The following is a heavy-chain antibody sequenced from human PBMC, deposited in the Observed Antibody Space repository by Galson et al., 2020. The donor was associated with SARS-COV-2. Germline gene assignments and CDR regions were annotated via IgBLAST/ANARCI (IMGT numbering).Heavy chain of an antibody. V-gene: IGHV4-38-2*02. CDR1: GYSVSTTNY. Sequence: SETLSLTCTVSGYSVSTTNYWGWVRQPPGRGLEWIGSVYPSGTTYYNPPLKSQVTISVDTSKTQFSLRLDSVTAADTALYYCARQGVNMIVLVTVPGWYFDLWGRGTLVTVSS. CDR2: VYPSGTT. J-gene: IGHJ2*01. CDR3: ARQGVNMIVLVTVPGWYFDL. D-gene: IGHD3-22*01.